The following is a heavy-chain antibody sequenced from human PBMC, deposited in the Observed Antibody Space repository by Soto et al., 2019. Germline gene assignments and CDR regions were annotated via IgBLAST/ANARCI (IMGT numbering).Heavy chain of an antibody. Sequence: SETLSLTCTVSGGSISSHYWIWIRQSAGKGLEWIGRTYISGSTNYNPSLESRVTMSDDTSKNQFSLRLISVTAADTAVYYCASALLDYGDYYFDYWGQGILVTVSS. V-gene: IGHV4-4*07. J-gene: IGHJ4*02. CDR1: GGSISSHY. D-gene: IGHD4-17*01. CDR3: ASALLDYGDYYFDY. CDR2: TYISGST.